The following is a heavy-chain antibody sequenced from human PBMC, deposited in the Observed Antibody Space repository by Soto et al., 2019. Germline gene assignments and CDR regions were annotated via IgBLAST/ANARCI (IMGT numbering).Heavy chain of an antibody. V-gene: IGHV1-69*12. D-gene: IGHD1-1*01. CDR1: GGTFRNSA. CDR2: IMPIFRTP. CDR3: ARDNDRPQLGGNYYYILDV. J-gene: IGHJ6*02. Sequence: QVQLEQSGAEVKKPGSSVKVSCKASGGTFRNSAISWVRQAPGQGLEWMGGIMPIFRTPDYAQKFLGRVTITADESTSTAYMELSGLRSDDTAVYFCARDNDRPQLGGNYYYILDVWGHGTTVTVSS.